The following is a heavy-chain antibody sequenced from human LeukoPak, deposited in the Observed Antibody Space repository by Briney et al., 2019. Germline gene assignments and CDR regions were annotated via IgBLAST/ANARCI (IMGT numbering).Heavy chain of an antibody. CDR2: INPNSGGT. J-gene: IGHJ4*02. CDR1: GYTFTGYY. D-gene: IGHD3-10*01. V-gene: IGHV1-2*02. CDR3: ARDHSGITMVRGVIGGY. Sequence: EASVKVSCKASGYTFTGYYMHWVRQAPGQGLEWMGWINPNSGGTNYAQKFQGRVTMTRDTSISTAYMELSRLRSEDTAVYYCARDHSGITMVRGVIGGYWGQGTLVTVSS.